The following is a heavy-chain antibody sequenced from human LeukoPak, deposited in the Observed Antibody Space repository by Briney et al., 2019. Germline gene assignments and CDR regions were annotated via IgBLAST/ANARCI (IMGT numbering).Heavy chain of an antibody. J-gene: IGHJ6*02. V-gene: IGHV3-48*01. D-gene: IGHD3-16*01. Sequence: GGSLRLSCAASGFTFSSYSMNWVRQAPGKGLEWGSYISGSSSTIYYADSVKGRFTISRDNGKNTLYLQMNSLRAEDTAVYFCARGGGLDVWGQGATVTVSS. CDR2: ISGSSSTI. CDR3: ARGGGLDV. CDR1: GFTFSSYS.